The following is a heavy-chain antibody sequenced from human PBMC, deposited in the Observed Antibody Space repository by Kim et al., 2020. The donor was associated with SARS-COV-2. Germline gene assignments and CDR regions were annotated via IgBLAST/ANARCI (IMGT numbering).Heavy chain of an antibody. Sequence: SETLSLTCAVSGGSISSGGYSWSWIRQPPGKGLEWIGYIYHSGSTYYNPSLKSRVTISVDRSKNQFSLKLSSVTAADTAVYYCARSLWFGEGSDAFDIWGQGTMVTVSS. CDR3: ARSLWFGEGSDAFDI. CDR2: IYHSGST. J-gene: IGHJ3*02. V-gene: IGHV4-30-2*01. D-gene: IGHD3-10*01. CDR1: GGSISSGGYS.